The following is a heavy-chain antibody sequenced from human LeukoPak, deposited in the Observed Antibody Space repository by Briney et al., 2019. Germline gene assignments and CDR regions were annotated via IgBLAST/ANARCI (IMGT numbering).Heavy chain of an antibody. CDR2: IIGGAGGT. CDR1: GFSFSSHG. D-gene: IGHD1-1*01. Sequence: GGSLRLSCAASGFSFSSHGMSWARQAPGKGLEWVSGIIGGAGGTYYADSVKGRFTISRDNSKNTLYLQMNSLRPEDTAVYYCAKNTLSGTTLNYWGQGTLVTVSS. CDR3: AKNTLSGTTLNY. J-gene: IGHJ4*02. V-gene: IGHV3-23*01.